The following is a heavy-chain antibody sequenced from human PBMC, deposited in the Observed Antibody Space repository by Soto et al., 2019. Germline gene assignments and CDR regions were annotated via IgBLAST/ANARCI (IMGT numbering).Heavy chain of an antibody. V-gene: IGHV1-69*02. Sequence: QVQLVQSGAEVKKPGSSVKVSCKASGGTFSSYTISWVRQAPGQGVEWMGRISPILGIANYAQKFQGRVTITADKSTSTAYMELSSLRSEDTAVYYCASEMATAYWGQGTLVTVSS. CDR2: ISPILGIA. CDR3: ASEMATAY. D-gene: IGHD5-18*01. CDR1: GGTFSSYT. J-gene: IGHJ4*02.